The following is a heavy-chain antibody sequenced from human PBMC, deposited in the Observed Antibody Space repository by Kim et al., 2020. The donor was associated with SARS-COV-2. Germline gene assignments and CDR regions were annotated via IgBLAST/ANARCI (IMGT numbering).Heavy chain of an antibody. CDR2: IYSGGST. V-gene: IGHV3-53*01. J-gene: IGHJ6*02. D-gene: IGHD6-13*01. CDR3: ARDGNERSAAHWGYYYYYGMDV. Sequence: GGSLRLSCAASGFTVSSNYMSWVRQAPGKGLEWVSGIYSGGSTYYADSVKGRFTTSRDNSTNTLYLQMNSLRAEDTAVYYCARDGNERSAAHWGYYYYYGMDVWGQGTTVTVSS. CDR1: GFTVSSNY.